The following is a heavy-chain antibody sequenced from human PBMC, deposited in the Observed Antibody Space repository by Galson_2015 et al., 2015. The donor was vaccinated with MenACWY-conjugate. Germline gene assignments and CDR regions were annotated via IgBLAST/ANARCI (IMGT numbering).Heavy chain of an antibody. CDR3: AREMGYSSSWAV. CDR1: GYTFTSYA. D-gene: IGHD6-13*01. Sequence: SVKVSCKASGYTFTSYAMHWVRQAPGQRLGWMGWINAGNGNTKYSQKFQGRVTITRDTSASTAYMELSSLRSEDTAVYYCAREMGYSSSWAVWGQGTLVTVSS. J-gene: IGHJ4*02. V-gene: IGHV1-3*01. CDR2: INAGNGNT.